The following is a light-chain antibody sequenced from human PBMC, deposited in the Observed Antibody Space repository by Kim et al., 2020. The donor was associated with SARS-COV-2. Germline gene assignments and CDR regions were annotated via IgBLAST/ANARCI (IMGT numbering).Light chain of an antibody. Sequence: DIQMTQSPSTLSASVGDRVTITCRASQSINIWLAWYQQKPGKAPKLLIYKASTLEGGVPSRFSGSGSGTEFTLTISTLQPDDLATYSCQQYDSHPYTFGQGTKLEI. CDR3: QQYDSHPYT. CDR1: QSINIW. V-gene: IGKV1-5*03. J-gene: IGKJ2*01. CDR2: KAS.